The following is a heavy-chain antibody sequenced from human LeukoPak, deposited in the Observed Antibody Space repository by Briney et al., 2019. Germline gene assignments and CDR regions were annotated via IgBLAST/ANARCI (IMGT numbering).Heavy chain of an antibody. CDR2: ISSSSSYI. CDR1: GLTFSSYS. V-gene: IGHV3-21*01. CDR3: ARDLPRSGYDYHWFDP. D-gene: IGHD5-12*01. J-gene: IGHJ5*02. Sequence: PGGSLRLSCAASGLTFSSYSMNWVRQAPGKGLEWVSSISSSSSYIYYADSVKGRFTISRDNAKNSLYLQMNSLRAEDTAVYYCARDLPRSGYDYHWFDPWGQGTLVTVSS.